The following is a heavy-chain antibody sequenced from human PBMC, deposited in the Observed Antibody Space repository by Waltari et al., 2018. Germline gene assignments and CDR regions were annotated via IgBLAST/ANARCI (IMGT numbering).Heavy chain of an antibody. CDR3: ARGGYSRGWYEQGYFDY. Sequence: QVQLVQSGAEVKKPGASVKVSCKASGYTFTSYGISWVRQAPGQGLEWMGWISAYNGNTNYAQKLQGKVTMTTDTSTSTDYMELRSLRSDDTAGYYCARGGYSRGWYEQGYFDYWGQGTLVTVSS. J-gene: IGHJ4*02. D-gene: IGHD6-19*01. CDR1: GYTFTSYG. CDR2: ISAYNGNT. V-gene: IGHV1-18*01.